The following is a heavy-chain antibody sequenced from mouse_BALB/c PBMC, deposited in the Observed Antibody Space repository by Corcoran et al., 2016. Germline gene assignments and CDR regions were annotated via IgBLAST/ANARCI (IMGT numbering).Heavy chain of an antibody. Sequence: EVQLQQSGPEVVKPVASVKMSCKASGYTFTSYVIHWVIQKPGQGLEWIGYVYPYNDGTRCNEKFKGKATLTSDKSSSTAYMELSSLTSEDSAVYYCEREVPGGNPLDYGCQGTTLTVSS. CDR1: GYTFTSYV. V-gene: IGHV1S136*01. D-gene: IGHD2-1*01. CDR3: EREVPGGNPLDY. CDR2: VYPYNDGT. J-gene: IGHJ2*01.